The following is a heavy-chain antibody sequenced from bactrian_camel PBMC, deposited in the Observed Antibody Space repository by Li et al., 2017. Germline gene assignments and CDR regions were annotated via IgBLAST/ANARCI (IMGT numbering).Heavy chain of an antibody. V-gene: IGHV3S40*01. D-gene: IGHD5*01. Sequence: VQLVESGGGLVQPGGSLRLSCAASGFGFSDYGMTWVRQAPEKGLEWVATISKRGGRTFYADSVEDRFTISKDNANSLVLQMDSLKPTDTGTYYCAVRLNSGCPIRARDFDYWGQGTQVTVS. CDR3: AVRLNSGCPIRARDFDY. CDR2: ISKRGGRT. J-gene: IGHJ6*01. CDR1: GFGFSDYG.